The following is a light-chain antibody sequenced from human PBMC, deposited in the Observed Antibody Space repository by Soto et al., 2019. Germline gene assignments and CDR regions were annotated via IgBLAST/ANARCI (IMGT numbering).Light chain of an antibody. CDR2: VNSDGSH. V-gene: IGLV4-69*01. CDR3: QTWGTGIV. CDR1: SGRSSYT. J-gene: IGLJ2*01. Sequence: QLVLTQSPSASASLGASVKLTCTLTSGRSSYTIAWHQQKPEKGPRYLMKVNSDGSHSKGDGIPDRFSGSSSGAERYLIISSLQSDDEADYYCQTWGTGIVFGGGTKLTVL.